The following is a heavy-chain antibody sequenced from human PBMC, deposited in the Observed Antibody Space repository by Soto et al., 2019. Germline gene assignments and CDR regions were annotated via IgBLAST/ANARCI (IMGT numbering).Heavy chain of an antibody. V-gene: IGHV3-11*01. Sequence: GGSLRLSCAASGFTFSDYYMTWIRQAPGKGLEWVSYIRGTGTTIYYADSVKGRFTISRDNAKNSLYLQMNSLRAEDTAVYYCARVSGGYGRRVFDYWGLGTLVTVSS. J-gene: IGHJ4*02. CDR2: IRGTGTTI. CDR3: ARVSGGYGRRVFDY. CDR1: GFTFSDYY. D-gene: IGHD5-18*01.